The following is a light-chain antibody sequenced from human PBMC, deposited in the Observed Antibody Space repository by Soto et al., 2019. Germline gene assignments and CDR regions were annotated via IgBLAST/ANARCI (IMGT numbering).Light chain of an antibody. Sequence: EIVLTQSPDNMSLSPWERATLSSSASQSVSSSYLAWYQQRPGQAPRLLIYGASKRATDIPDRFTGSGSETDFTLTVSRLEPEDFAVYFCHKYGSSPQTFGQGTKVDIK. CDR1: QSVSSSY. J-gene: IGKJ1*01. V-gene: IGKV3-20*01. CDR2: GAS. CDR3: HKYGSSPQT.